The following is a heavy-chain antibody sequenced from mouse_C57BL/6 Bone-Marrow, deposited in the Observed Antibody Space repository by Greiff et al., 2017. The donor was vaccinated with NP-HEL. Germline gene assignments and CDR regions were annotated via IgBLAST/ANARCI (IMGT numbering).Heavy chain of an antibody. Sequence: VQLQQSGAELVKPGASVKLSCKASGYTFTTYWMQWVKQRPGQGLEWIGEIDPGDSYTNYNQKFKGKATLTVDKSSSTAYMQLSRLTSTVSAVSDDARKAYDGRSYEFAYWGQGTLVTVSA. CDR3: ARKAYDGRSYEFAY. CDR2: IDPGDSYT. V-gene: IGHV1-50*01. D-gene: IGHD1-1*01. CDR1: GYTFTTYW. J-gene: IGHJ3*01.